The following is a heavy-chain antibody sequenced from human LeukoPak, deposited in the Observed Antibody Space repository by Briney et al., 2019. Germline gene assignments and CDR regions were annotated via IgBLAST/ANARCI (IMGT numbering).Heavy chain of an antibody. V-gene: IGHV3-21*04. CDR3: ARVLRYCSGGDCYSGGLGYMDV. D-gene: IGHD2-15*01. CDR2: ISSSSRYK. Sequence: GGSLRLSCAASGFTFSTYSMNWVRQAPGNGLEWVSSISSSSRYKYYADSMRGRFTISRDNAKNSLFLQMNSLRAEDTAVYYCARVLRYCSGGDCYSGGLGYMDVWGKGTTVTISS. CDR1: GFTFSTYS. J-gene: IGHJ6*03.